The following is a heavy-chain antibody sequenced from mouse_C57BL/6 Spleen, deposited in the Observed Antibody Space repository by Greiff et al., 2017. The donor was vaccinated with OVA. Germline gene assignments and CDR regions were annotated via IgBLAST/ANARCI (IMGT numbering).Heavy chain of an antibody. CDR3: ARAMITTKKAWFAY. V-gene: IGHV5-16*01. CDR1: GFTFSDYY. CDR2: INYDGSST. Sequence: EVQRVESEGGLVQPGSSMKLSCTASGFTFSDYYMAWVRQVPETGLEWVANINYDGSSTYYLDSLKSRFIISRDNAKNILYLQMSSLKSEDTATYYCARAMITTKKAWFAYWGQGTLVTVSA. J-gene: IGHJ3*01. D-gene: IGHD2-4*01.